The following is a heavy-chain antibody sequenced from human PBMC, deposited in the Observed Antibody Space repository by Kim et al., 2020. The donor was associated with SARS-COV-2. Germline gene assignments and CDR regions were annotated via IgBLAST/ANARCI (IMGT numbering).Heavy chain of an antibody. J-gene: IGHJ5*02. Sequence: SETLSLTCAVYGGSFSGYYWSWIRQPPGKGLEWIGEINHSGSTNYNPSLKSRVTISVDTSKNQFSLKLSSVTAADTAVYYCARGGGTFGGTTGDWFDPWGQGTLVTVSS. CDR2: INHSGST. CDR3: ARGGGTFGGTTGDWFDP. V-gene: IGHV4-34*01. CDR1: GGSFSGYY. D-gene: IGHD3-16*01.